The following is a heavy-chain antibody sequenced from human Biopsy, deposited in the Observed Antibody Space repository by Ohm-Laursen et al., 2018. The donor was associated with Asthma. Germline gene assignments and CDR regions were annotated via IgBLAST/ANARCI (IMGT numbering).Heavy chain of an antibody. CDR3: ARSIYDFWSGYYGMDV. J-gene: IGHJ6*02. Sequence: SLRLSCSASGFTFSSYGMHWARQAPGKGLEWVAVIWYDGSNKYYADSVKGRFTISRDNSKNTLYLQMNSLRAEDTAVYYCARSIYDFWSGYYGMDVWGQGTTVTVSS. CDR2: IWYDGSNK. V-gene: IGHV3-33*01. CDR1: GFTFSSYG. D-gene: IGHD3-3*01.